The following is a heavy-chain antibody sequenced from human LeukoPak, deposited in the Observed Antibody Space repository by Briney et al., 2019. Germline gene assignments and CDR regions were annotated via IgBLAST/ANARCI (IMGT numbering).Heavy chain of an antibody. J-gene: IGHJ4*02. D-gene: IGHD3-10*01. CDR2: VGYDGRHK. CDR1: GFPFSDFP. CDR3: ARDMVKGAPDYLDY. V-gene: IGHV3-30*04. Sequence: HPGGSLRLSCAVSGFPFSDFPFHCVRQAPGKGLEWVAVVGYDGRHKYYADSVKGRFTISRDDSKNTLFLQMNTLRPDDTAVYYCARDMVKGAPDYLDYWGQGTLVTVSS.